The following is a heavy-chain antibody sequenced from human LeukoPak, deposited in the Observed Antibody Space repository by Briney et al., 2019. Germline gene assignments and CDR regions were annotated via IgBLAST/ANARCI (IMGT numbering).Heavy chain of an antibody. CDR2: ISGSGGST. D-gene: IGHD1-7*01. CDR3: PKLELLPY. J-gene: IGHJ4*02. CDR1: GFTFSSYA. Sequence: PGASLRLSCAASGFTFSSYAMGWVRQAPGKGPEWVSAISGSGGSTYYADSVKGRFTISRDNSKNTLYLQMNSLRAEDTAVYYCPKLELLPYWGQGTLVTVSS. V-gene: IGHV3-23*01.